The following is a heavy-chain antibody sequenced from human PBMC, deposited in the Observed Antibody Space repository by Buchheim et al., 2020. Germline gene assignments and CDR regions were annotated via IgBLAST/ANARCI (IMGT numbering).Heavy chain of an antibody. J-gene: IGHJ6*02. CDR2: IIPILGIA. Sequence: QVQLVQSGAEVKKPGSSVKVSCKASGGTFSSYAISWVRQAPGQGLEWMGRIIPILGIANYAQKFQGRVTITADKSPSPAYMELSSLRSEDTVVYYCARTWGWWELLNYYYYGMDVWGQGTT. CDR3: ARTWGWWELLNYYYYGMDV. V-gene: IGHV1-69*04. D-gene: IGHD1-26*01. CDR1: GGTFSSYA.